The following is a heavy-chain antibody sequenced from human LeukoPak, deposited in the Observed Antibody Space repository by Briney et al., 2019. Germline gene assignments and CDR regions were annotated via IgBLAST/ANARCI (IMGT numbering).Heavy chain of an antibody. J-gene: IGHJ3*02. Sequence: GGSLRLSCAASGFTVSSYYMSWVRQAPGKGLEWVSVIYSGGSTYYADSVKCRFTISRDNYKSTLYLQMNSLRAEDTAVYYCARDRGCGDCYPPANDAFDIWGQGTMVSVSS. CDR3: ARDRGCGDCYPPANDAFDI. D-gene: IGHD2-21*02. CDR1: GFTVSSYY. V-gene: IGHV3-66*01. CDR2: IYSGGST.